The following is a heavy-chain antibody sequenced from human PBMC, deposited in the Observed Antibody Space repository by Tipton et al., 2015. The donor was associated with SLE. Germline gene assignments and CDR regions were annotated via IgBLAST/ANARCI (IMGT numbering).Heavy chain of an antibody. Sequence: TLSLTCTVSGVSISSGSYYWNWIRQSAGKGLEWIGRVYISGSPYYNPSLKSRVAMSVDTSKNQFSLRLTSVTVADTAVYYCARTLDTLDIWGQGTMVTVSS. J-gene: IGHJ3*02. CDR3: ARTLDTLDI. CDR2: VYISGSP. V-gene: IGHV4-61*02. CDR1: GVSISSGSYY.